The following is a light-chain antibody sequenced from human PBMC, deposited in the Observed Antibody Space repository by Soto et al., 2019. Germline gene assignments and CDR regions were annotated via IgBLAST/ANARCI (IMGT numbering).Light chain of an antibody. V-gene: IGKV3-11*01. CDR3: QQRSNWPPWT. CDR1: QSVSSY. CDR2: DAS. J-gene: IGKJ2*02. Sequence: EIVLTQSPATLSLSPEERATLSCRASQSVSSYLAWYQQKPGQAPRLLIYDASNRATGIPARFSGSGSGTDFTLTISSLEPEHFAVYYCQQRSNWPPWTFGQGTKLELK.